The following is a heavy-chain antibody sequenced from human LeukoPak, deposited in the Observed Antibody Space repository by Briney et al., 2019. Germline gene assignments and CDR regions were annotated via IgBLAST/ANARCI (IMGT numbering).Heavy chain of an antibody. CDR3: ARRRIAAVLRSWFDP. Sequence: ASVKVSCKASGYTFTSYYMHWVRQAPGQGLEWMGIINPSGGSTSYAQKFQGRVTMTRDTSTSTVYMELSSLRSEDTAVYYCARRRIAAVLRSWFDPWGQGTLVTVSS. CDR1: GYTFTSYY. CDR2: INPSGGST. J-gene: IGHJ5*02. D-gene: IGHD6-13*01. V-gene: IGHV1-46*01.